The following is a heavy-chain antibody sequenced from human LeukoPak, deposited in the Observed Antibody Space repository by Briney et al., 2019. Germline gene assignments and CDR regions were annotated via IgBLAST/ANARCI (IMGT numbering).Heavy chain of an antibody. CDR1: GYTFTGYY. V-gene: IGHV1-2*02. Sequence: ASVKVSCKASGYTFTGYYMHWVRQAPGQGLEWMGWINPNSGGANYAQKFQGRVTMTRDTSISTAYMELSRLRSDDTAVYYCARPYGSGSYPVYWGQGTLVTVSS. D-gene: IGHD3-10*01. CDR3: ARPYGSGSYPVY. CDR2: INPNSGGA. J-gene: IGHJ4*02.